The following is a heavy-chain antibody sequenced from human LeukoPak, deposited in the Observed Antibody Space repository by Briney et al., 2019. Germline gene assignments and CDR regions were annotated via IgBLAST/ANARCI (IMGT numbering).Heavy chain of an antibody. CDR1: GASINSGSNY. J-gene: IGHJ1*01. D-gene: IGHD6-19*01. V-gene: IGHV4-39*07. CDR2: IYSSGST. Sequence: PSETLSLTCRVSGASINSGSNYWGWIRQPPGKTLEWIGSIYSSGSTYYNPSLKSRVIIMIDTPKNHFSLTLSSVTAADTAVYYCARVGAPPGSSGWSQKGFQHWGQGTLVTVSS. CDR3: ARVGAPPGSSGWSQKGFQH.